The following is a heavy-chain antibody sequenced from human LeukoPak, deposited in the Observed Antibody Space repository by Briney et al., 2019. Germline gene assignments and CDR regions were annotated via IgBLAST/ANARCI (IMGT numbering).Heavy chain of an antibody. J-gene: IGHJ4*02. CDR3: ARAHSGSYYELAY. D-gene: IGHD1-26*01. V-gene: IGHV3-30*02. CDR1: GFTFSNHG. CDR2: IRYDGITK. Sequence: GGSLRLSCTASGFTFSNHGMHWVRQAPGKGLEWVAFIRYDGITKYYADSVKGRFTISRDNSKNTLYLQMNSLRPEDTAVYYCARAHSGSYYELAYWGQGTLVTVSS.